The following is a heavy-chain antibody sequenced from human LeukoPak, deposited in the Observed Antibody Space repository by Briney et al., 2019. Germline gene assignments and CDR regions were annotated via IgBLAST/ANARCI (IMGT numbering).Heavy chain of an antibody. D-gene: IGHD3-22*01. Sequence: ASVKVSCKASGDTFIACYMHWVRQAPGQGLEWMGWINPNSGGTNYAQKFQGRVTMTRDTSISTAYMELSRLRSDDTAVFYCARDYYDSSGYGPFDYWGQGTLVTVSS. J-gene: IGHJ4*02. CDR2: INPNSGGT. CDR3: ARDYYDSSGYGPFDY. CDR1: GDTFIACY. V-gene: IGHV1-2*02.